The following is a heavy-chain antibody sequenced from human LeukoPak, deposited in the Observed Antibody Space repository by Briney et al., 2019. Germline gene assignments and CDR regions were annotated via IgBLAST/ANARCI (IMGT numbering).Heavy chain of an antibody. CDR1: GFTFSDYY. V-gene: IGHV3-23*01. D-gene: IGHD6-19*01. J-gene: IGHJ4*02. CDR2: ISGSGGST. Sequence: GGSLRLSCAVSGFTFSDYYMSWIRQAPGKGLEWVSTISGSGGSTYYADSAKGRFTISRDNSKNTLYLQMNSLRAEDTAVYYCAKDIRSSRRSKYSDYWGQGTLVTVSS. CDR3: AKDIRSSRRSKYSDY.